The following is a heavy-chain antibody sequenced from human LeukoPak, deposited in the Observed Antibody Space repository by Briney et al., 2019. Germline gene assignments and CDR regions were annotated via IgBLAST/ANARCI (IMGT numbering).Heavy chain of an antibody. CDR1: GGSISGYY. D-gene: IGHD3-3*02. CDR2: IYYSGSAA. J-gene: IGHJ3*02. Sequence: SETLSLTCTVSGGSISGYYWSWIRQPPGKGLEWVGSIYYSGSAANYNPSLESRVMTSVDPSKNQFSLQVNSVTAADTAVYYCARDISGGSHAFDIWGQGTMVTVSS. CDR3: ARDISGGSHAFDI. V-gene: IGHV4-59*08.